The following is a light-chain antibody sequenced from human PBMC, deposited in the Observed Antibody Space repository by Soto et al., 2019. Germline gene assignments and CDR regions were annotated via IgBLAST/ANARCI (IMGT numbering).Light chain of an antibody. CDR2: DVS. CDR1: SSDVGDYNY. V-gene: IGLV2-14*01. Sequence: QSALTQPASVSGSPGQSITISCTGTSSDVGDYNYVSWYQQHPGKAPKLMIYDVSNRPSGVSNRFSGSKSGNTASLTISGLQAEDEADYYCSSYTSSSVYVFGTGTMLTVL. CDR3: SSYTSSSVYV. J-gene: IGLJ1*01.